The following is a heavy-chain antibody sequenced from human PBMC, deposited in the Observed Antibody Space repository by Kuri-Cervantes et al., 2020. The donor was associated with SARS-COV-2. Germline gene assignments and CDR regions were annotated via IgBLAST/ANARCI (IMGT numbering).Heavy chain of an antibody. V-gene: IGHV3-30*04. CDR3: ARSSDTAMERELDT. CDR2: TSFDGTKK. CDR1: GFTFSSYA. D-gene: IGHD5-18*01. J-gene: IGHJ5*02. Sequence: GESLKISCAASGFTFSSYAMHWVRQAPDKGLEWVALTSFDGTKKYYADSVGGRVTISRDNSKNTLYLQMNSLRPEDTAVYYCARSSDTAMERELDTWGQGTLVTVSS.